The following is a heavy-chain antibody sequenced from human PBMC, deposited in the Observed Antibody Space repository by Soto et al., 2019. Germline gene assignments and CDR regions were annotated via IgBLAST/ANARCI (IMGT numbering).Heavy chain of an antibody. J-gene: IGHJ6*03. V-gene: IGHV3-23*01. D-gene: IGHD6-13*01. Sequence: GGSLRLSCAASGFAFSSYGMSWVRQAPGKGLEWVSGISGSGANAYYAASVKGRFTISRDNAKNSLYLQMNSLRAEDTALYYCAKDIAKAQAAAALYYYYYYMDVWGKGTTVTVSS. CDR2: ISGSGANA. CDR3: AKDIAKAQAAAALYYYYYYMDV. CDR1: GFAFSSYG.